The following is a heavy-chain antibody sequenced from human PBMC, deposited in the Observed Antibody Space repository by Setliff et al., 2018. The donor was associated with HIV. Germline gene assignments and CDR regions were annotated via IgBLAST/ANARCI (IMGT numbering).Heavy chain of an antibody. CDR1: GFIFSSHS. V-gene: IGHV3-21*01. Sequence: GGSLRLSCAASGFIFSSHSMNWVRQAPGKGLEWVSSISRSSDEIHYADSVKGRLTISRDNAKSSLYLQMNNLRAEDTAVYYCACHCQSPDAFGVWGQGTMVTVSS. CDR2: ISRSSDEI. CDR3: ACHCQSPDAFGV. J-gene: IGHJ3*01.